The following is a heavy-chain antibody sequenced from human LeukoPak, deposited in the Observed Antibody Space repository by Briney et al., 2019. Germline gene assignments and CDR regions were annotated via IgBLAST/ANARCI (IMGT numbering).Heavy chain of an antibody. D-gene: IGHD3-10*01. Sequence: PGGSLRLSCAASGFTFSSYAMSWVRQAPGKGLEWVSAISGSGGSTYYADSVKGRFTISRDNSKNTLYLQMNSLRAEDTAVYYCAKEGIGLLWFGEFRDYYYYGMDVWGQGTTVTVSS. J-gene: IGHJ6*02. CDR1: GFTFSSYA. CDR2: ISGSGGST. CDR3: AKEGIGLLWFGEFRDYYYYGMDV. V-gene: IGHV3-23*01.